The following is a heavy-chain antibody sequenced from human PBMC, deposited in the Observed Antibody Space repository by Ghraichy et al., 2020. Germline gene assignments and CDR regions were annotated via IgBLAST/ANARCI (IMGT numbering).Heavy chain of an antibody. J-gene: IGHJ4*02. V-gene: IGHV4-61*01. Sequence: SETLSLTCTVSGGSVSSGSYYWSWIRQPPGKGLEWIGYIYYSGSTNYNPSLKSRVTISVDTSKNQFSLKLSSVTAADTAVYYCARDSPAMVTGVDYWGQGTLVTVSS. CDR1: GGSVSSGSYY. CDR2: IYYSGST. D-gene: IGHD5-18*01. CDR3: ARDSPAMVTGVDY.